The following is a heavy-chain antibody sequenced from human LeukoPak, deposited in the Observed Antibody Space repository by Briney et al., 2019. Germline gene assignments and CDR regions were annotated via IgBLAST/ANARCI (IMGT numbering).Heavy chain of an antibody. Sequence: GGSLRLSCAASGFTFDDYAMHWVRQAPGKGLEWVSGISWNSGSIGYANSVKGRFTISRDNAKNSLYLQMNSLRAEDMALYYCAKGNGGYYYDSSGYYYFDYWGQGTLVTVSS. J-gene: IGHJ4*02. D-gene: IGHD3-22*01. CDR1: GFTFDDYA. V-gene: IGHV3-9*03. CDR3: AKGNGGYYYDSSGYYYFDY. CDR2: ISWNSGSI.